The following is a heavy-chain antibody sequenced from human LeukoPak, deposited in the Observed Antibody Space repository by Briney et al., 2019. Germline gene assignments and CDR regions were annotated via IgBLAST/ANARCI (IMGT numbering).Heavy chain of an antibody. Sequence: SETLSLTCSVSGGSISSSSYYWGWIRQPPGKGLEWIGSIYYSGSTYYNPSLKSRVTISVDTSKNQFSLKLSSVTAADTAAYYCARRPRDYGGKTSSRYYYYMDVWGKGTTVTVSS. J-gene: IGHJ6*03. V-gene: IGHV4-39*07. D-gene: IGHD4-23*01. CDR3: ARRPRDYGGKTSSRYYYYMDV. CDR2: IYYSGST. CDR1: GGSISSSSYY.